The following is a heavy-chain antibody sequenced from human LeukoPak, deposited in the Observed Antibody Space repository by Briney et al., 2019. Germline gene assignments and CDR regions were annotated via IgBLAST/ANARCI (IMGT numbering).Heavy chain of an antibody. CDR2: INPNSGGT. CDR3: ARDHGGSSWPQEGYYYYGMDV. CDR1: GYTFTGYY. V-gene: IGHV1-2*04. J-gene: IGHJ6*02. Sequence: GASVKVSCKASGYTFTGYYMHWVRQAPGQGLEWMGWINPNSGGTNYAQKFQGWVTMTRDTSISTAYMELSRLRSDDTAVYYCARDHGGSSWPQEGYYYYGMDVWGQGTTVTVSS. D-gene: IGHD6-13*01.